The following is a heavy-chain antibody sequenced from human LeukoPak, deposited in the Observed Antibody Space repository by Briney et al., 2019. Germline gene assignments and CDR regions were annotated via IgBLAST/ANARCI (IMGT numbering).Heavy chain of an antibody. J-gene: IGHJ3*02. CDR3: ARSLYTHFDWPHKGNAFDI. D-gene: IGHD3-9*01. CDR1: GYTFTSYG. Sequence: ASVKVSCKASGYTFTSYGISWVRQAPGQGLEWMGWISAYNGNTNYAQKLQGRVTMTTDTSTSTAYMELRSLRSDDTAVYYCARSLYTHFDWPHKGNAFDIWGQGTMVTVSS. V-gene: IGHV1-18*01. CDR2: ISAYNGNT.